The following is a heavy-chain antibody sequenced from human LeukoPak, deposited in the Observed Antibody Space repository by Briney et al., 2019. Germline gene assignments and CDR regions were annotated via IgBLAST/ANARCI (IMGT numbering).Heavy chain of an antibody. CDR1: GFTFSSYS. CDR3: ARIGSSWLAFDP. J-gene: IGHJ5*02. D-gene: IGHD6-13*01. CDR2: ISSSSSYI. Sequence: GGSLRLSCAASGFTFSSYSMNWVRQAPGKGLGWVSSISSSSSYIYYADSVKGRFTISRDNAKNSLYLQMNSLRAEDTAVYYCARIGSSWLAFDPWGQGTLVTVSS. V-gene: IGHV3-21*01.